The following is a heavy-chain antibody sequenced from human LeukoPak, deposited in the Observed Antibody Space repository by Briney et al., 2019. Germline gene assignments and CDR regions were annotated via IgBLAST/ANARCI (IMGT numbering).Heavy chain of an antibody. CDR2: ISGSSGST. Sequence: GGSLRLSCATSGFTFSSYAMSWVRQAPGEGLEWVSTISGSSGSTYYADSVKGRFTISRDNSKNTLYLQMNSLRAEETAVYSCAKTLGLRAFDTWGQGTVVTVSS. CDR1: GFTFSSYA. CDR3: AKTLGLRAFDT. J-gene: IGHJ3*02. D-gene: IGHD4-17*01. V-gene: IGHV3-23*01.